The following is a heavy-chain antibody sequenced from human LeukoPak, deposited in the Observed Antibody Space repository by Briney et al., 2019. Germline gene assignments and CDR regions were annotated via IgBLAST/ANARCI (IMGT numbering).Heavy chain of an antibody. J-gene: IGHJ6*02. Sequence: SETLSLTCTVSGGSISNSAYYWVWIRQPPGQGLEWIGTITNTGSTYSNPSLKSRVTISIDTSKTQISLKLTSVTAADTAVFYCARKTPGTSMDVWGQGTPVTASS. V-gene: IGHV4-39*01. CDR2: ITNTGST. D-gene: IGHD3-10*01. CDR1: GGSISNSAYY. CDR3: ARKTPGTSMDV.